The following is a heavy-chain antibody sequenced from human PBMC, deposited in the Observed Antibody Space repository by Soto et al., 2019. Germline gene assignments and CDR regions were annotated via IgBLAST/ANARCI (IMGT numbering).Heavy chain of an antibody. CDR2: INSDGSST. Sequence: GGSLRLSCAASGFTFSSYWMHWVRQAPGKGLVWVSRINSDGSSTSYADSVKGRFTISRDNAKNTLHLQMNSLRAEDTAVYYCARDVAVAGKLSYYYYYYGMDVWGQGTTVTVSS. CDR3: ARDVAVAGKLSYYYYYYGMDV. V-gene: IGHV3-74*01. J-gene: IGHJ6*02. D-gene: IGHD6-19*01. CDR1: GFTFSSYW.